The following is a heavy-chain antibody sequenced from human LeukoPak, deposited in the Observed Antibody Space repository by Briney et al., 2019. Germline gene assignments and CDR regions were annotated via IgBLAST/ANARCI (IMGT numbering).Heavy chain of an antibody. V-gene: IGHV3-33*03. Sequence: EGSLRLSCAASGFTFSNYGMHWVRQAPGKGLEWVAVIWYDGSSKKYADSVKGRFTISRDNSKNTLYLQMNSLRAEDTAVYYCAGFYDILTGSDAFDIWGQGTMVTVSS. CDR3: AGFYDILTGSDAFDI. CDR2: IWYDGSSK. D-gene: IGHD3-9*01. CDR1: GFTFSNYG. J-gene: IGHJ3*02.